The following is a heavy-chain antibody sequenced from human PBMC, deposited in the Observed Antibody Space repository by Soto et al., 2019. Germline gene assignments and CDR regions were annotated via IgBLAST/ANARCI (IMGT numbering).Heavy chain of an antibody. V-gene: IGHV4-59*08. CDR1: GGSISSYY. J-gene: IGHJ4*02. D-gene: IGHD6-19*01. CDR2: IYYSGST. CDR3: ARASSGWSAAPDY. Sequence: PSETLSLTCTVSGGSISSYYWSWIRQPPGKGLEWIGYIYYSGSTNYNPSLKSRVTISVDTSKNQFSLKLSSVTAADTAVYYCARASSGWSAAPDYWGQGTLVTVSS.